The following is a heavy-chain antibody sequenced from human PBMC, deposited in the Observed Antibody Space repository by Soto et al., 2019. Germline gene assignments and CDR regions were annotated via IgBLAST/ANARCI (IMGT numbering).Heavy chain of an antibody. J-gene: IGHJ4*02. CDR3: ARDLSVGTFDY. CDR2: ISSSSSYI. D-gene: IGHD1-26*01. Sequence: GGSLRLSCAASGFTFSSYSMNWVRQAPGKGLEWVSSISSSSSYIYYADSVKGRFTISRDNAKNSLYLQMNSLGAEDTAVYYCARDLSVGTFDYWGQGTLVTVSS. CDR1: GFTFSSYS. V-gene: IGHV3-21*01.